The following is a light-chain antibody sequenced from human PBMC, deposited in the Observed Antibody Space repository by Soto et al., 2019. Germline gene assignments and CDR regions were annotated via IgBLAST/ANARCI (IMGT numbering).Light chain of an antibody. Sequence: QSVLTQPPSASSTAGQTVTISCSGSTSNIGTFYVYWYQHLPGAAPKLLIYIGDQRASGVSDRFSGSKSGTSASLAISGLRSDDEADYYCAAWDDNLNAYVFGSGTKLTVL. CDR1: TSNIGTFY. J-gene: IGLJ1*01. V-gene: IGLV1-47*02. CDR2: IGD. CDR3: AAWDDNLNAYV.